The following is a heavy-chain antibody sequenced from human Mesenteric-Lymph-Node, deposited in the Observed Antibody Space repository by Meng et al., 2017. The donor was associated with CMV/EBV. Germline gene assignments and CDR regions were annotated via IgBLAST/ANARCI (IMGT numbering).Heavy chain of an antibody. CDR1: GFTFDDYA. Sequence: SLKISCAASGFTFDDYAMHWVRQAPEKGLEWVSGLNWNGDNIAYADSVKGRFTISRDNTKNSLYLQINSLRAEDTALYYCARGPSSGIDYDSSGFSYWGQGTLVTVSS. V-gene: IGHV3-9*01. D-gene: IGHD3-22*01. CDR3: ARGPSSGIDYDSSGFSY. J-gene: IGHJ4*02. CDR2: LNWNGDNI.